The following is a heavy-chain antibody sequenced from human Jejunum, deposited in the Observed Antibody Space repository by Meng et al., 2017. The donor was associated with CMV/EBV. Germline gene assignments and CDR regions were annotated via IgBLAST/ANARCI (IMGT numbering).Heavy chain of an antibody. CDR2: INPNTGNP. CDR1: GYTFTSYA. D-gene: IGHD2-2*01. V-gene: IGHV7-4-1*02. CDR3: ARETLGYCSSTSCYIGPPDY. J-gene: IGHJ4*02. Sequence: QWVETGSEFKKPGASVKVSCKASGYTFTSYAMNWVRQAPGQGLEWLGWINPNTGNPTYAQGFTGRFVFSLDTSVSTAYLQISSLKAEDTAVYYCARETLGYCSSTSCYIGPPDYWGQGTLVTVSS.